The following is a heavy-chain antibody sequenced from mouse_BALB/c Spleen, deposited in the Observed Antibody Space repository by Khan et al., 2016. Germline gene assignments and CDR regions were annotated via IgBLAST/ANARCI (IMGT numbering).Heavy chain of an antibody. D-gene: IGHD2-4*01. CDR2: INTNTGEP. CDR3: ARWVITTNFDY. CDR1: VYTFTNYG. J-gene: IGHJ2*01. V-gene: IGHV9-3*02. Sequence: QIQLVQSGPELKKPGETVKISCKASVYTFTNYGMNWVKQAPGKGLKWMGWINTNTGEPTYAEEFKGRFAFSLETSASTAYLQINNLKNEDTATXFCARWVITTNFDYWGQGTTLTVSS.